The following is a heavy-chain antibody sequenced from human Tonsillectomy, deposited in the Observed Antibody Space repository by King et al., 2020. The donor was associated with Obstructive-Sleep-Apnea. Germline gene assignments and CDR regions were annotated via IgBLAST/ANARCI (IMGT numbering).Heavy chain of an antibody. Sequence: LVESGGGLVKPGGSLRLSCAASGFTFSDYYMSWIRQAPGKGLEWVSYISTSGSSIKDADSVKGRFTISRDNAKTSLYLQMNSLRAEDTAVYYCARVRGSYSSDYWGQGTLVTVSS. CDR3: ARVRGSYSSDY. D-gene: IGHD1-26*01. CDR2: ISTSGSSI. J-gene: IGHJ4*02. V-gene: IGHV3-11*01. CDR1: GFTFSDYY.